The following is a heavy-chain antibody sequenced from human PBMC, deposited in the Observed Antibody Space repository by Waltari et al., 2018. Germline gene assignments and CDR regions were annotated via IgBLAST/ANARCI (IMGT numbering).Heavy chain of an antibody. D-gene: IGHD5-12*01. V-gene: IGHV3-7*01. CDR1: GFTVRRTG. J-gene: IGHJ4*02. Sequence: EVQLVESGGGLVQPGGSLRPSCAAAGFTVRRTGTDWVRQAPGKGLEWVANIKQDGSVKYYVDSVRGRFTISRDNAKNSLYLQMNILRAEDTAVYYCARDSGYSGYNSYSFDYWGQGTLVTVSS. CDR2: IKQDGSVK. CDR3: ARDSGYSGYNSYSFDY.